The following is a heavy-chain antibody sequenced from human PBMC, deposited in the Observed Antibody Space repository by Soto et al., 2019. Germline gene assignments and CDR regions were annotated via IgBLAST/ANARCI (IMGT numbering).Heavy chain of an antibody. D-gene: IGHD6-19*01. CDR3: ARDPMPGIAVADTENGY. CDR1: GFTFSSYS. Sequence: EVQLVESGGGLGQPGGSLRLSCAASGFTFSSYSMNWVRQAPGKGLEWVSYISSSSSTIYYADSVKGRFTISRDNAKNSLYLQMNSLRAEDTAVYYCARDPMPGIAVADTENGYWGQGTLVTVSS. J-gene: IGHJ4*02. V-gene: IGHV3-48*01. CDR2: ISSSSSTI.